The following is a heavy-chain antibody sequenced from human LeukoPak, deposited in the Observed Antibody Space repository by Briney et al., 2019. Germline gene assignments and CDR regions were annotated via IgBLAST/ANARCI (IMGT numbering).Heavy chain of an antibody. V-gene: IGHV3-21*01. CDR1: GFTFSTYT. J-gene: IGHJ4*02. Sequence: PGGSLRLSCAASGFTFSTYTMNWVRQAPGKGLEWVSSISSDSRYIYYVDSVKGRFTISRDNAKNSLYLQMNSLRAEDTAVYYCARGSYGDYEYWGQGILVTVSS. CDR3: ARGSYGDYEY. CDR2: ISSDSRYI. D-gene: IGHD4-17*01.